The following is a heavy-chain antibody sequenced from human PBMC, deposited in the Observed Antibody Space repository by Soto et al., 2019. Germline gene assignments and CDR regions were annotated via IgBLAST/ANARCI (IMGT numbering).Heavy chain of an antibody. Sequence: PVGSLRLSCAASGFSFGKYDLHWVRQATGKGLEWVSAMGAADDPYYIASVKGRFTVSRDNAQKSLYLQMNNLRVEDTAIYYCARAYSGRLPRRVDYYYAMDVWGRGTTVTVSS. CDR2: MGAADDP. J-gene: IGHJ6*02. V-gene: IGHV3-13*05. CDR1: GFSFGKYD. D-gene: IGHD2-15*01. CDR3: ARAYSGRLPRRVDYYYAMDV.